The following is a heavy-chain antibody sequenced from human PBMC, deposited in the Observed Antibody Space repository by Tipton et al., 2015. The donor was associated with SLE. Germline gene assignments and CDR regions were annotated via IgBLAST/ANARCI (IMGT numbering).Heavy chain of an antibody. CDR1: GFIFSSSS. CDR3: AKPQLKLDAFDI. Sequence: SLRLSCVASGFIFSSSSINWVRQAPGMGLQWDSAISSPGTHASYADSLKGRFTISRDNAKNTLFLHMNSLRAEDTGVYYCAKPQLKLDAFDIWGQGTMVTVSS. D-gene: IGHD1-1*01. CDR2: ISSPGTHA. J-gene: IGHJ3*02. V-gene: IGHV3-21*04.